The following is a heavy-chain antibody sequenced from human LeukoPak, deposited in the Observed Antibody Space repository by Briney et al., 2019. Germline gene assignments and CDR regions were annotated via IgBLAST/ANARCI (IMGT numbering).Heavy chain of an antibody. J-gene: IGHJ3*02. CDR2: ISAYNGNT. CDR3: ARVYYDFWSGYEYDAFDI. V-gene: IGHV1-18*01. Sequence: GASVKVSCKASGYTFTSYGISWVRQAPGQGLEWMGWISAYNGNTNYAQKLQGRVTMTTDTSTSTPYMELRSLRSDDTAVYYCARVYYDFWSGYEYDAFDIWGQGTMVTVSS. D-gene: IGHD3-3*01. CDR1: GYTFTSYG.